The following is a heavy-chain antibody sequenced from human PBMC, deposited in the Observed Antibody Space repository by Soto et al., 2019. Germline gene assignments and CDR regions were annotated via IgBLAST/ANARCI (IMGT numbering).Heavy chain of an antibody. V-gene: IGHV3-53*01. J-gene: IGHJ4*02. CDR1: GFTVSRNY. CDR2: TYSGGST. CDR3: AAGWIQLWFDY. Sequence: GGSLRLSCAASGFTVSRNYMSWVRQAPGKGLEWVSVTYSGGSTYYADSVKGRFTISRDNSKNTLYLQMNSLRAEDTAVYYCAAGWIQLWFDYWGQGTLVTVSS. D-gene: IGHD5-18*01.